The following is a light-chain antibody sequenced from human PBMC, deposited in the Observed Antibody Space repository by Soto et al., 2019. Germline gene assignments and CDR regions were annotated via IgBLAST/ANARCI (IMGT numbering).Light chain of an antibody. CDR1: QSISNH. CDR3: QQSYSSPPT. J-gene: IGKJ1*01. Sequence: DIQMTQSPSSLSASVDDRVIITCXASQSISNHLNWYQQKPGKAPKLLIFAASSLQSGVPSRFSGSRSGPDITLTISSLQPEDFATYYCQQSYSSPPTFGQGTKVDIK. V-gene: IGKV1-39*01. CDR2: AAS.